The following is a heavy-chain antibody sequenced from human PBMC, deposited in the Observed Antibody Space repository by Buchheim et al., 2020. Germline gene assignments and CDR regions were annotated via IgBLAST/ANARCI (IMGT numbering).Heavy chain of an antibody. J-gene: IGHJ6*02. CDR1: GYTFTSYA. V-gene: IGHV1-3*01. CDR3: AGGEYSSSWEYYYYGMDV. Sequence: QVQLVQSGAEVKKPGSSVKVSCKASGYTFTSYAMHWVRQAPGQRLEWMGWIIPGNGTTKYSQKFQGRVTITRDTSASTAYMELSSLRSEDTAVYYGAGGEYSSSWEYYYYGMDVWGQGTT. D-gene: IGHD6-13*01. CDR2: IIPGNGTT.